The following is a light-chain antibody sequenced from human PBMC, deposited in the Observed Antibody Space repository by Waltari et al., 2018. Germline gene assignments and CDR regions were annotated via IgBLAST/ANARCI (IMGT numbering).Light chain of an antibody. CDR1: SSYVGGYNH. CDR2: EVT. CDR3: TSYAGIKNWV. V-gene: IGLV2-8*01. J-gene: IGLJ3*02. Sequence: QSALTPPPSASGSPGPSVTISCPGTSSYVGGYNHVSWYQQPPGKAPKLMIYEVTERPSGVPDRFSGSKSGNTASLTVSGLQAEDEADYYGTSYAGIKNWVFGGGTKLTVL.